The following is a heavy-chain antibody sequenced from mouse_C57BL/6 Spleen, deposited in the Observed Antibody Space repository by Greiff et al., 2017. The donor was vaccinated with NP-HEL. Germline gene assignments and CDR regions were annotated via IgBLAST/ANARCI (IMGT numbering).Heavy chain of an antibody. CDR3: ARGGAVVASDY. V-gene: IGHV1-26*01. D-gene: IGHD1-1*01. CDR2: INPNNGGT. CDR1: GYTFTDYY. Sequence: EVKLQQSGPELVKPGASVKISCKASGYTFTDYYMNWVKQSHGKSLEWIGDINPNNGGTSYNQKFKGKATLTVDKSSSTAYMELRSLTSEDSAVYYCARGGAVVASDYWGQGTTLTVSS. J-gene: IGHJ2*01.